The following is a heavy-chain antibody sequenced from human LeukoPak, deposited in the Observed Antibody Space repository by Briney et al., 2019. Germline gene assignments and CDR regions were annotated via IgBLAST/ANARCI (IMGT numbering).Heavy chain of an antibody. D-gene: IGHD1-14*01. CDR2: IYYSGST. CDR3: ARRPDSAGPFDY. V-gene: IGHV4-39*01. J-gene: IGHJ4*02. CDR1: GGSISSSSYY. Sequence: GTLSLTCTVSGGSISSSSYYWGWIRQPPGKGLEWIGSIYYSGSTYYNPSLKSRVTISVDTSKNQFSLKLSSVTAADTAVYYCARRPDSAGPFDYWGQGTLITVSS.